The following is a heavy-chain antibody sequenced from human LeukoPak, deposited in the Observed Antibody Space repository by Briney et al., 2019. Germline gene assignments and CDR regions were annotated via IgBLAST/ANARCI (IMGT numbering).Heavy chain of an antibody. CDR1: GFTLTNYA. J-gene: IGHJ4*02. D-gene: IGHD6-19*01. V-gene: IGHV3-33*01. CDR3: ARDRDSSDWYNEVFDY. CDR2: IWDDGGNK. Sequence: GGSLRLSCAASGFTLTNYAMHWVRQAPGKGLEWVAVIWDDGGNKFYADSVKGRFTISRDNSKNTLYLQMNSLRAEDTAVYYCARDRDSSDWYNEVFDYWGQGTLVTVSS.